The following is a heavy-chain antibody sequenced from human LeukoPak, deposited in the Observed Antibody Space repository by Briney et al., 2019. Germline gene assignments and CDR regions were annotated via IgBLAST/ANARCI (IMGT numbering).Heavy chain of an antibody. CDR2: ISGSGGST. V-gene: IGHV3-23*01. J-gene: IGHJ3*02. CDR1: GFTFSSYA. Sequence: GGSLRLSCAASGFTFSSYAMSWVRQAPGKGLEWVSAISGSGGSTYYADSVKGRFTISRDNSKNTLYLQMNSLRAEDTAVYYCARDLAAPGSYSSGDAFDIWGQGTMVTVSS. CDR3: ARDLAAPGSYSSGDAFDI. D-gene: IGHD6-25*01.